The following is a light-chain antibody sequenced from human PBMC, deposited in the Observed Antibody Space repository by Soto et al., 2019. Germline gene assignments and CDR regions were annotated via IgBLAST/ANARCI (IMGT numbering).Light chain of an antibody. V-gene: IGKV1-39*01. CDR1: RSDSTW. J-gene: IGKJ5*01. CDR3: QQNYSPPPIT. Sequence: DIQMTQFPSTLSASVGDTVTITCRASRSDSTWLAWYQQKPGKAPKLLIYATSSLHSGVPSRFSGSGFGTDFTLTISSLQTEDFATYYCQQNYSPPPITFGQGTRLEIK. CDR2: ATS.